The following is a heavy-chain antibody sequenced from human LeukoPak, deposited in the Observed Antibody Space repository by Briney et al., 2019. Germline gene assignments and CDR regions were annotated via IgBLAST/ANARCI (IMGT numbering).Heavy chain of an antibody. CDR1: GGSISSYY. CDR3: AKARITMIVGPKDNAFDI. Sequence: SETLSLTCTVSGGSISSYYWGWIRQPPGKGLEWIGSIYYSGSTYYNPSLKSRVTISVDTSKNQFSLKLSSVTAADTALYYCAKARITMIVGPKDNAFDIWGQGTMVTVSS. CDR2: IYYSGST. D-gene: IGHD3-22*01. J-gene: IGHJ3*02. V-gene: IGHV4-39*07.